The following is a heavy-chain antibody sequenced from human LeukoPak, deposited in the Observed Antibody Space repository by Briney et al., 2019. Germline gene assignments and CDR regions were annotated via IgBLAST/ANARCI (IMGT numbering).Heavy chain of an antibody. CDR2: INHSGSI. D-gene: IGHD3-10*01. CDR1: GGSFSGYY. V-gene: IGHV4-34*01. J-gene: IGHJ6*03. Sequence: SETLSLTCAVFGGSFSGYYWSWIRQPPGKGLEWIGEINHSGSINYNSSLKSRVTISVDTSKNQFSLKLSSVTAADTAVYYCARRMGRRFGERYYYYHYMDVWGKGTTVTISS. CDR3: ARRMGRRFGERYYYYHYMDV.